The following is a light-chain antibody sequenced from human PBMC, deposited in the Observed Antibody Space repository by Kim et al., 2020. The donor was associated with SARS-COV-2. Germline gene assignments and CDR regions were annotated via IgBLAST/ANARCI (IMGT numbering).Light chain of an antibody. Sequence: QSALTQPASVSGSPGQSITISCTGTHSDIGTYNLVSWYRQYPDKAPNLIIFEVNKRPSGISDRFSGSKSGNTASLSISGLQAEYEADYSCCSYAGSDTVVCGPATKVTVL. V-gene: IGLV2-23*02. CDR2: EVN. CDR1: HSDIGTYNL. J-gene: IGLJ1*01. CDR3: CSYAGSDTVV.